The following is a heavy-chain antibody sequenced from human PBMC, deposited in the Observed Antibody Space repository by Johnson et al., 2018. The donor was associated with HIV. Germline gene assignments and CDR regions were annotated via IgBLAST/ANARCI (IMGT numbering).Heavy chain of an antibody. J-gene: IGHJ3*02. CDR2: IKQDGSEK. Sequence: VQLVESGGGLVQPGGSPRLSCAASGFTFSSFWMSWVRQASGKGLEWVANIKQDGSEKYYVDSVKGRFTISRDNTKNSLYLQMNLLRAEDTAFYYCARGRGALDIWGQGTMVTVSS. D-gene: IGHD3-16*01. V-gene: IGHV3-7*03. CDR1: GFTFSSFW. CDR3: ARGRGALDI.